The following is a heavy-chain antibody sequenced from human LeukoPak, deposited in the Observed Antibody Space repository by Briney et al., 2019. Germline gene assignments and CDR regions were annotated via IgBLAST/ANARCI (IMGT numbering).Heavy chain of an antibody. Sequence: GGSLRLSCAASGFTFSSYGMPWVRQAPGKGLEWVAVISYDGSNKYYADSVKGRFTISRDNSKNTLYLQMNSLRAEDTAVYYCAKDRSSGWDADAFDIWGQGTMVTVSS. CDR2: ISYDGSNK. CDR1: GFTFSSYG. CDR3: AKDRSSGWDADAFDI. D-gene: IGHD6-19*01. V-gene: IGHV3-30*18. J-gene: IGHJ3*02.